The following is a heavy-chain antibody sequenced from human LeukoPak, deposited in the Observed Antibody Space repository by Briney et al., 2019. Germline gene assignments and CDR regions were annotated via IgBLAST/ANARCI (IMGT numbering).Heavy chain of an antibody. D-gene: IGHD4-17*01. Sequence: GESLKISCKVSGYSFTSYCIGWVRQMPGKGLEWMGIIYPGDFDTRYSPSFQGQVTISADKSISTAYLQWSSLKASDTAVYYCARRAVTTGYFDYWGQGSLVTVSS. CDR2: IYPGDFDT. V-gene: IGHV5-51*01. J-gene: IGHJ4*02. CDR1: GYSFTSYC. CDR3: ARRAVTTGYFDY.